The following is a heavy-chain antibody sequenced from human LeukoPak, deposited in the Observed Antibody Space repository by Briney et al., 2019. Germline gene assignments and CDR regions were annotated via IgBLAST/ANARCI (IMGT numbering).Heavy chain of an antibody. Sequence: GGSLRLSCAASGFTFSSYAMHWVRQAPGKGLEWVAVISYDGSNKYYADSVKGRFTISRDNSKNTLYLQMNSLRAEDTAVYYCAKEEYYGSGSLEDIWGQGTMVAVYS. V-gene: IGHV3-30-3*01. CDR3: AKEEYYGSGSLEDI. J-gene: IGHJ3*02. CDR2: ISYDGSNK. D-gene: IGHD3-10*01. CDR1: GFTFSSYA.